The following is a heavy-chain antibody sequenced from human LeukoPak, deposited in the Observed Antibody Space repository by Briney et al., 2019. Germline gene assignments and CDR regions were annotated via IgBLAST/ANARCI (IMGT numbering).Heavy chain of an antibody. Sequence: SETLSLTCTVSGGSISSSSYYWGWIRQPPGKGLEWIGSIYYSGSTYYNPSLKSRVTISVDTSKNQFSLKLSSVTAADTAVYYCASSDYDYVWGSYRHTFDYWGQGTLVTVSS. J-gene: IGHJ4*02. CDR2: IYYSGST. V-gene: IGHV4-39*01. CDR3: ASSDYDYVWGSYRHTFDY. D-gene: IGHD3-16*02. CDR1: GGSISSSSYY.